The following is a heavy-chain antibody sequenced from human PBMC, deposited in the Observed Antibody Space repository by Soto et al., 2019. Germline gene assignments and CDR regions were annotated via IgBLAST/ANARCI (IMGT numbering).Heavy chain of an antibody. D-gene: IGHD3-22*01. CDR1: GYTFTNSG. CDR3: AREDYYDSSGYLPVRYYFGMDV. V-gene: IGHV1-18*01. J-gene: IGHJ6*02. Sequence: GASVKVFCKASGYTFTNSGISWVRQAPGQGLEWMGWIGAYNGHTKYAQKLQGRVTMTTDTSTSTAYMELRSLKSDDTAVYYCAREDYYDSSGYLPVRYYFGMDVWGQGTTVTVSS. CDR2: IGAYNGHT.